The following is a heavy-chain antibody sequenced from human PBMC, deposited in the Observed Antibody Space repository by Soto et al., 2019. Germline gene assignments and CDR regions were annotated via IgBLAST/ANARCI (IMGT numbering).Heavy chain of an antibody. J-gene: IGHJ4*02. CDR3: AKETSNVAFDY. Sequence: GGSLRLSCAASGFTFSNYGMHWVRQAPGKGLEWVAVISYDGSNKYYADSVKGRFTISRDNSKNTLYLQMNSLRAEDTAVYYCAKETSNVAFDYWGQGTLVTVSS. CDR1: GFTFSNYG. V-gene: IGHV3-30*18. CDR2: ISYDGSNK.